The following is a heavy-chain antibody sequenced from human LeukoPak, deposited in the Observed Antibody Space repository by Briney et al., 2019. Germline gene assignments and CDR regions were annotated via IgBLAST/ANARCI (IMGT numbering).Heavy chain of an antibody. CDR2: ISGSGSGT. CDR3: AKVRTGHYFDY. CDR1: GFTFSTYG. J-gene: IGHJ4*02. V-gene: IGHV3-23*01. D-gene: IGHD3/OR15-3a*01. Sequence: PGGSLRLSCPASGFTFSTYGMSWVRQAPGKGLEWVSAISGSGSGTYNADSVKGRFTISRDNSKNTLYLQMNSLSAEDTAVYYCAKVRTGHYFDYWGQGTLVTVSS.